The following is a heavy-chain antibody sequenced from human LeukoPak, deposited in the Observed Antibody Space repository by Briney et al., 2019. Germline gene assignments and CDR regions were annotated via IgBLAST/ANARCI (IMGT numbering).Heavy chain of an antibody. D-gene: IGHD6-19*01. Sequence: KTGGTLRLSCAASGFTFSSYGMSWVRQAPGKGLEWVSAISGSGGSTYYADSVKGRFTISRDNSKNTLYLQMNSLRAEDTAVYYCAKRSGSGWSPFDYWGQGTLVTVSS. CDR1: GFTFSSYG. J-gene: IGHJ4*02. CDR2: ISGSGGST. CDR3: AKRSGSGWSPFDY. V-gene: IGHV3-23*01.